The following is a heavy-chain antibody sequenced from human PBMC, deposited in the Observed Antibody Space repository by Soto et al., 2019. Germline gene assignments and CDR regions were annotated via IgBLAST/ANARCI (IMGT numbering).Heavy chain of an antibody. J-gene: IGHJ4*02. CDR3: AREARSGWWGLDY. CDR2: IYYSGST. Sequence: QVQLQESGPGLVKPSQTLSLTCTVSGCSISSVGYYWCWIRQHPGKGLEWIGYIYYSGSTYYNPSLKSRVTISVDTSKNTFSLKLSAVTAADTAVYYCAREARSGWWGLDYWGQGTLVPVSS. CDR1: GCSISSVGYY. V-gene: IGHV4-31*03. D-gene: IGHD6-19*01.